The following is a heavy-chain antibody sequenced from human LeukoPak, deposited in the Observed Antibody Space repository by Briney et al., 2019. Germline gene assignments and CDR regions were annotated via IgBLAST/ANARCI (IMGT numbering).Heavy chain of an antibody. D-gene: IGHD2-2*01. CDR3: ARDPRLFPDSSTNGFDY. CDR2: ISAYNGNT. CDR1: GYTFTSYG. Sequence: GASVKVSCKASGYTFTSYGISWVRQAPGQRLEGMGWISAYNGNTNYAQKLQGRVTMTTDTSTSTAYMELRSLRSDDTAVYYCARDPRLFPDSSTNGFDYWGQGTLVTVSS. V-gene: IGHV1-18*01. J-gene: IGHJ4*02.